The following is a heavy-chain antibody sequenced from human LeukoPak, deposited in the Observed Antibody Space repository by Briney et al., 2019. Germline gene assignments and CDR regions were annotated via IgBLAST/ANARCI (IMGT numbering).Heavy chain of an antibody. D-gene: IGHD2-15*01. CDR2: IKQDGSEK. Sequence: GGSLRLSCAASGFTFSSYWMSWVRQAPGKGLEWVANIKQDGSEKYYVDSVKGRFTISRDNAKNSLYLQMNSLRAEDTALYYCAKESPAYCSGGSCYSFDYWGQGTLVTVSS. V-gene: IGHV3-7*03. CDR3: AKESPAYCSGGSCYSFDY. CDR1: GFTFSSYW. J-gene: IGHJ4*02.